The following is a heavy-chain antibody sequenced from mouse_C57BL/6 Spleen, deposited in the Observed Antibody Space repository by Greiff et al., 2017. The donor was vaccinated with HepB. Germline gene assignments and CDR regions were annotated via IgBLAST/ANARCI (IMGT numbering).Heavy chain of an antibody. CDR2: IYPGDGDT. CDR1: GYAFSSSW. CDR3: ARGDYYGSRGY. V-gene: IGHV1-82*01. Sequence: QVQLQQSGPELVKPGASVKISCKASGYAFSSSWMNWVKQRPGKGLEWIGRIYPGDGDTNYNGKFKGKATLTADKSSSTAYMQLSSLTSEDSAVYFCARGDYYGSRGYWGQGTTLTVSS. D-gene: IGHD1-1*01. J-gene: IGHJ2*01.